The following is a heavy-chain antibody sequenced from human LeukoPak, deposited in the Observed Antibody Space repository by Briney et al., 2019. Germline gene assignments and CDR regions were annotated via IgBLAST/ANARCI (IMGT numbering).Heavy chain of an antibody. J-gene: IGHJ4*02. V-gene: IGHV3-33*01. CDR3: ARDRMGETRENFDY. D-gene: IGHD2-21*01. CDR2: IWYDGSNK. CDR1: GFTFSSYG. Sequence: GRSLRLPCAASGFTFSSYGMHWVRQAPGKGLEWVAVIWYDGSNKYYADSVKGRFTISRDNSKNTLYLQMNSLRAEDTAVYYCARDRMGETRENFDYWGQGTLVTVSS.